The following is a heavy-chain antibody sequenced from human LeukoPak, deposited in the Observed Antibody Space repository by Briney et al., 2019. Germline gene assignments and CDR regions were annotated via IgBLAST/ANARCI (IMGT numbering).Heavy chain of an antibody. J-gene: IGHJ3*02. D-gene: IGHD1-26*01. V-gene: IGHV3-30*18. CDR2: ISDDESNK. CDR3: AKVGFTGSYMYAFDM. Sequence: GRSLRLSCVASGFTFSNYGMHWVRQAPGKGLEWVAVISDDESNKYYPDSAKGRFTISRDNSKSTLNLQMDSLRIEDTAVYYCAKVGFTGSYMYAFDMWGQGTMVTVSS. CDR1: GFTFSNYG.